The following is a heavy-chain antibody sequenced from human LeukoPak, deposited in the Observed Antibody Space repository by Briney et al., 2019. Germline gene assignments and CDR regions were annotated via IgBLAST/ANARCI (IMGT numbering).Heavy chain of an antibody. CDR2: IYHSGST. Sequence: SETLSLTCAVSGYSISSGYYWGWIRQPPGKGLEWIGSIYHSGSTYYNPSLKSRVTISVDTSKNQFSLKLSSVTAADTAVYYCARHSLTFPHFDYWGQGTLVTVSS. D-gene: IGHD3-16*01. V-gene: IGHV4-38-2*01. J-gene: IGHJ4*02. CDR3: ARHSLTFPHFDY. CDR1: GYSISSGYY.